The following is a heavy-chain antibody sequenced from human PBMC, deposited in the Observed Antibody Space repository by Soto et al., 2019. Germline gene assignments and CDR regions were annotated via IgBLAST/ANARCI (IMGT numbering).Heavy chain of an antibody. CDR3: ARDTTPSL. J-gene: IGHJ4*02. CDR1: GASISSYY. CDR2: VYYSGST. V-gene: IGHV4-59*01. Sequence: QVQLQESGPGLVKPSETLSLTCTVSGASISSYYWSWIRQPPGKGLEWIGYVYYSGSTNYNPSLKSRVTISVDTSKNQFPLTLSSVTAADTAMYYCARDTTPSLWGQGTLVTVSS. D-gene: IGHD1-1*01.